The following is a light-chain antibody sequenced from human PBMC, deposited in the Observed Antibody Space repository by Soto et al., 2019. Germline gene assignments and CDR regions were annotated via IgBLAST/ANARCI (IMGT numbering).Light chain of an antibody. CDR1: RSDIGSNS. CDR3: AEWDDSLTGPV. CDR2: NNN. V-gene: IGLV1-44*01. J-gene: IGLJ1*01. Sequence: QSVLTQPPSASGTPGQTVIISCSGSRSDIGSNSVNWYQHLPGTAPKLLIYNNNQRPSGVPDRFSGSKSGTSASLAISGLQSEDEADYYCAEWDDSLTGPVFGNGTKVTVL.